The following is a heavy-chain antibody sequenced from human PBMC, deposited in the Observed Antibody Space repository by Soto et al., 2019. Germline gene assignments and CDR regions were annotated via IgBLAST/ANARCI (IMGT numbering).Heavy chain of an antibody. Sequence: QVQLVQSGAEVKKPGASVKVSCKASGYTFTSYGISWVRQAPGQGLEWMGWISAYNGNTNYAQKLQGRVTMTTDTPTSTAYMELRSMRSDDTAVDYSASDTSYYDSSGQGGSWGQGTLVTFSS. J-gene: IGHJ5*02. D-gene: IGHD3-22*01. CDR3: ASDTSYYDSSGQGGS. V-gene: IGHV1-18*01. CDR1: GYTFTSYG. CDR2: ISAYNGNT.